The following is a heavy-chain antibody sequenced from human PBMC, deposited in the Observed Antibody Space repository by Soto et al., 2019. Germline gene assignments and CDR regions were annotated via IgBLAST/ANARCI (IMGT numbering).Heavy chain of an antibody. V-gene: IGHV1-18*01. CDR2: ISAYNGNT. D-gene: IGHD3-22*01. CDR3: ARDSSGLMNWFDP. J-gene: IGHJ5*02. Sequence: ASVKVSCKASGYTFTIYGISWVLQAPGQGLEWMGWISAYNGNTNYAQKLQGRVTMTTDTSTSTAYMELRSLRSDDTAVYYCARDSSGLMNWFDPWGQGTLVTVSS. CDR1: GYTFTIYG.